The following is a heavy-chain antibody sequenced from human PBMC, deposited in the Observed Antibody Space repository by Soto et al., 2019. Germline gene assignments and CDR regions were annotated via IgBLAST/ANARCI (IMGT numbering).Heavy chain of an antibody. J-gene: IGHJ4*02. V-gene: IGHV3-33*01. D-gene: IGHD4-17*01. Sequence: ESGGGVVQPGRSLRLSCAASGFTFSSYGMHWVRQAPGKGLEWVAVIWYDGSNKYYADSVKGRFTISRDNSKNTLYLQMNSLRAEDTAVYYCAREEGYGDYNFDYWGQGTLVTVSS. CDR2: IWYDGSNK. CDR3: AREEGYGDYNFDY. CDR1: GFTFSSYG.